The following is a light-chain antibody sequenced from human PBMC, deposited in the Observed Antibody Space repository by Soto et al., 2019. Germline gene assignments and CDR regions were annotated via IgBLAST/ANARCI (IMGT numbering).Light chain of an antibody. CDR1: SSNIGAGYD. V-gene: IGLV1-40*01. CDR2: GNS. Sequence: QSVLTQPPSVSGAPGQRVTISCTGSSSNIGAGYDVHWYQQLPGPAPKLLIYGNSNRRSGVPDRFSGSKSGTSASLAITGLQAEDEADYYCQSYDSSLSGSVFGGGTKVTVL. CDR3: QSYDSSLSGSV. J-gene: IGLJ2*01.